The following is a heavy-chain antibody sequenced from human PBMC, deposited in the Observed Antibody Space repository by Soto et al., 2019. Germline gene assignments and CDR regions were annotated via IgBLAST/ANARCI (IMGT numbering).Heavy chain of an antibody. V-gene: IGHV4-38-2*02. CDR3: ARDRDGYNYAFDI. D-gene: IGHD5-12*01. CDR1: YYSISSGYY. J-gene: IGHJ3*02. CDR2: IYHSGST. Sequence: SETLSLTCGVSYYSISSGYYWAWIRQPPGKGLEWLGSIYHSGSTYQNPSLSSRVTISVDTSRNKFSLRLSSVTAADTAVYYCARDRDGYNYAFDIWGQGTVVTVSS.